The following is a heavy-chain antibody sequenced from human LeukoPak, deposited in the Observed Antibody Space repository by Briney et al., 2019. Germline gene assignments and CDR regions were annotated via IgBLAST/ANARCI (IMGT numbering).Heavy chain of an antibody. CDR3: ARDFIHRSGEAGY. CDR2: VRGSGSDT. J-gene: IGHJ4*02. V-gene: IGHV3-23*01. CDR1: GFTFRTYA. Sequence: SGGSLRLSCAASGFTFRTYAMSWVRQAPGKGLEWVSAVRGSGSDTYYADSVKGRFTISRDNSKNTLYLQMNSLRAEDTAVYYCARDFIHRSGEAGYWGQGTLVTVSS. D-gene: IGHD3-22*01.